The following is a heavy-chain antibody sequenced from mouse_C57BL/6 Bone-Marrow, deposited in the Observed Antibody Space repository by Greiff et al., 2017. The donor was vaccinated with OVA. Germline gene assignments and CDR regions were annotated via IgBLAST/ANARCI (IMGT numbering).Heavy chain of an antibody. Sequence: EVKLMESGAELVRPGASVKLSCTASGFNIKDDYMHWVKQRPEQGLEWIGWIDPENGDTESASKFQGKATITADTSSNTAYLQLSSLASEDTAVYYCTSYGNFAYWGQGTTLTVSS. CDR3: TSYGNFAY. D-gene: IGHD2-1*01. CDR2: IDPENGDT. V-gene: IGHV14-4*01. J-gene: IGHJ2*01. CDR1: GFNIKDDY.